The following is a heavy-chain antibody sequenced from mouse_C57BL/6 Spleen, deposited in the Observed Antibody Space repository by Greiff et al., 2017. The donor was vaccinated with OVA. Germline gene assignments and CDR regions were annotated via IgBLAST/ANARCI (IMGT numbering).Heavy chain of an antibody. CDR2: FYPGSGSI. J-gene: IGHJ4*01. CDR3: ARHGYDGYYGYYAMDY. Sequence: QVQLKESGAELVKPGASVKLSCKASGYTFTEYTIHWVKQRSGQGLEWIGWFYPGSGSIKYNEKFKDKATLTADKSSSTVYMELSRLTSEDSAVYFCARHGYDGYYGYYAMDYWGQGTSVTVSS. D-gene: IGHD2-3*01. CDR1: GYTFTEYT. V-gene: IGHV1-62-2*01.